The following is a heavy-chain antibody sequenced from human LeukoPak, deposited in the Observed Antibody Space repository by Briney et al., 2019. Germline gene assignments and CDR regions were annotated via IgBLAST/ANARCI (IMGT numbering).Heavy chain of an antibody. CDR3: AELGITMIGGV. D-gene: IGHD3-10*02. Sequence: GGSLRLSCAASGFTFSSYAMHWVRQAPGKGLEYVSVISSNGGNIYYANSVKGRFTISRDNSKNTLYLQMGSLRPEDMAVYYCAELGITMIGGVWGKGTTVTISS. V-gene: IGHV3-64*01. CDR1: GFTFSSYA. CDR2: ISSNGGNI. J-gene: IGHJ6*04.